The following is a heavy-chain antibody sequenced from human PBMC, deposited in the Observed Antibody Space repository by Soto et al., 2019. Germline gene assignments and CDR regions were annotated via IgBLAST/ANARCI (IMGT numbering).Heavy chain of an antibody. CDR3: ARDRRLGGAARPEYFQH. CDR1: GYDFNNYG. V-gene: IGHV1-18*01. Sequence: QVQLVQSGAEVKKPGASVKVSCKASGYDFNNYGISWVRQAPGQGLEWMGWISADNGNTNNAQKFQGRVNMTPDPSTRKVYMELTSLSSDDPAVYYCARDRRLGGAARPEYFQHWGQGTLVTVSS. J-gene: IGHJ1*01. CDR2: ISADNGNT. D-gene: IGHD1-26*01.